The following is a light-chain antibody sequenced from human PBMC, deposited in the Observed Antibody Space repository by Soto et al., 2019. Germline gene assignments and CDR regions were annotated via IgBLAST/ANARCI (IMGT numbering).Light chain of an antibody. CDR2: SSS. Sequence: DIQMTQSPSSLSASVGDRVIITCRASQGIRNDLGWYQQKPGKAPKRLIYSSSNLQSGVPSRFRGRVSGTEFILTISSVHPEDSATYYCLQHHSFPRTFGQGTKVDI. V-gene: IGKV1-17*01. CDR3: LQHHSFPRT. J-gene: IGKJ1*01. CDR1: QGIRND.